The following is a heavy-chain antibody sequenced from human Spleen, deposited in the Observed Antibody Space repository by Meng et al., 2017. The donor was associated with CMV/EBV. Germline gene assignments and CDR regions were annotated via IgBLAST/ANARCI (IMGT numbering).Heavy chain of an antibody. J-gene: IGHJ4*02. CDR1: GFTFGDYI. V-gene: IGHV3-21*06. D-gene: IGHD3-3*01. CDR3: ARVGIFGVVIAYYFDY. CDR2: ISTTSTYI. Sequence: GESLKISCTASGFTFGDYIMTWVRQAPGKGLEWVSSISTTSTYIYYADSVKGRFTISRDNAKSSLYLQMDSLRAEDTAVYYCARVGIFGVVIAYYFDYWGQGTLVTVSS.